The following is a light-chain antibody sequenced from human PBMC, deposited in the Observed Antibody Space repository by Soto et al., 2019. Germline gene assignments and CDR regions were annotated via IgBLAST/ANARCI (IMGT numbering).Light chain of an antibody. V-gene: IGLV2-23*01. CDR3: SSYAGGSSMV. Sequence: QSALTQPASVSESPGQSITISCTGTTSNVGTYKFVSWYQYHPGKAPKLIIYEGSKRPSGVSSRFSGSKSGNTASLTISGLQADDDGDYYCSSYAGGSSMVFGGGTKLTVL. J-gene: IGLJ3*02. CDR2: EGS. CDR1: TSNVGTYKF.